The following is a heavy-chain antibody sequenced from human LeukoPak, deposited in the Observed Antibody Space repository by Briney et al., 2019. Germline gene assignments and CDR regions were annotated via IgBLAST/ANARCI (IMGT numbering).Heavy chain of an antibody. CDR3: ARDVLYCSSTSCYGYGMDV. D-gene: IGHD2-2*01. V-gene: IGHV4-30-4*01. Sequence: PSETLSLTCTVSGGSISSGDYYWSWIRQPPGKGLEWIGYIYYSGSTYYNPSLKSRVTISVDTSKNQFSLKLSSVTAADTAVYYCARDVLYCSSTSCYGYGMDVWGQGTTVTVSS. CDR1: GGSISSGDYY. J-gene: IGHJ6*02. CDR2: IYYSGST.